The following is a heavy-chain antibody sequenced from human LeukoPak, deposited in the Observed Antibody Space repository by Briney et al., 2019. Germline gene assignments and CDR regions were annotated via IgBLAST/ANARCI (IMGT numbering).Heavy chain of an antibody. V-gene: IGHV3-74*01. D-gene: IGHD1-1*01. Sequence: GGSLRLSCAASGFPFSSYSMHWVRQAPGKGLVWVSRITSDGSTTTYADSVKGRFTISRENAKNTLDLQMNSLRAEDTAVYYCARGKSGTVDYWGQGTLVTVSS. CDR3: ARGKSGTVDY. J-gene: IGHJ4*02. CDR2: ITSDGSTT. CDR1: GFPFSSYS.